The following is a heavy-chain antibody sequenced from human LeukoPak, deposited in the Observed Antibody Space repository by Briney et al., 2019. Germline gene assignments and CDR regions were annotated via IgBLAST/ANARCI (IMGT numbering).Heavy chain of an antibody. CDR3: ARAADYDSRGDDAFDI. Sequence: ASVKVSCKASGYTFTGYYIHWVRQAPGQGLEWMAWINPNTGGANYAQNFQGRVTLTSDMSITTAYMELSRLRSDDTAVYYCARAADYDSRGDDAFDIWGQGTMVTVSS. CDR2: INPNTGGA. J-gene: IGHJ3*02. D-gene: IGHD3-22*01. CDR1: GYTFTGYY. V-gene: IGHV1-2*02.